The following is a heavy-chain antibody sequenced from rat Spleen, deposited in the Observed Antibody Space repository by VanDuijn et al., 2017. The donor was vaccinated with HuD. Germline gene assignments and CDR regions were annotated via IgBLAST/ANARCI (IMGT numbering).Heavy chain of an antibody. CDR3: ARQMYTTDYYYGGFDY. Sequence: EVQLVESGGGLVQPGRSLKLSCVASGFTFNNYWMTWIRQAPGKGLGWVASITNTGGSTYYPDSVKGRFTISRDNAENTLFLQMDSLRSEDTATYYFARQMYTTDYYYGGFDYWGQGVMVTVSS. J-gene: IGHJ2*01. D-gene: IGHD1-6*01. V-gene: IGHV5-31*01. CDR2: ITNTGGST. CDR1: GFTFNNYW.